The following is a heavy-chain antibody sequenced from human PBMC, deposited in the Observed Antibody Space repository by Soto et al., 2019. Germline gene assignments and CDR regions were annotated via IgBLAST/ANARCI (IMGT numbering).Heavy chain of an antibody. J-gene: IGHJ4*02. V-gene: IGHV4-34*01. CDR1: GGSFSGYY. CDR2: INHSGST. CDR3: ARGGDIVVVPAATGIFDY. D-gene: IGHD2-2*01. Sequence: QVQLQQWGAGLLKPSETLSLTCAVYGGSFSGYYWSWIRQPPGKGLEWIEEINHSGSTNYNPSLKSRVTISVDTSKNQFSLKLSSVTAADTAVYYCARGGDIVVVPAATGIFDYWGQGTLDTVSS.